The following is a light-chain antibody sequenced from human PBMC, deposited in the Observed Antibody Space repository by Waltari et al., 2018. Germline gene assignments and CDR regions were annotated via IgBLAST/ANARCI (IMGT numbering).Light chain of an antibody. Sequence: EIVLTQSPGTLSLSLGARATLSCRSSQSVSRALAWYQQKPGQAPRLLIYGASTRATGIPDRFSGSGSGTDFSLTISRLEPDDFAVYYCQHYVRLPATFGQGTTVEI. CDR2: GAS. CDR3: QHYVRLPAT. J-gene: IGKJ1*01. CDR1: QSVSRA. V-gene: IGKV3-20*01.